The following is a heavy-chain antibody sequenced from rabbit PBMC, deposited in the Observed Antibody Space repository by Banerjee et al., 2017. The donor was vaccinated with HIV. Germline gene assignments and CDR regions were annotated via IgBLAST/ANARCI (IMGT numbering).Heavy chain of an antibody. CDR2: IYAGDGST. V-gene: IGHV1S45*01. CDR1: GFSFSSNYW. J-gene: IGHJ4*01. Sequence: QEQLVESGGGLVQPEGSLTLTCTASGFSFSSNYWICWVRQAPGKGLEWIACIYAGDGSTYYASWSKGRFTISKTSSTTVTLQMTSLTAADTATYFCARARGGSSSYYIYNLWGPGTLVTVS. D-gene: IGHD1-1*01. CDR3: ARARGGSSSYYIYNL.